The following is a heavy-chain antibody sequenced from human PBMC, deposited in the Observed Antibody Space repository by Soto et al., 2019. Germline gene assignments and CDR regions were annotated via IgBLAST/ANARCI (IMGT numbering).Heavy chain of an antibody. Sequence: QVQLVESGGGLVKPGGSLRLSCAASGFTFSDYYMSWIRQAPGKGLEWVSYIASSGSTIYFADSVKGRFTISRDNAKNSLFLQMHSLRVEDTAVYYCARAANPRYCTGGSCPWYFDLWGRGTLVTVSS. D-gene: IGHD2-15*01. CDR1: GFTFSDYY. J-gene: IGHJ2*01. CDR3: ARAANPRYCTGGSCPWYFDL. V-gene: IGHV3-11*01. CDR2: IASSGSTI.